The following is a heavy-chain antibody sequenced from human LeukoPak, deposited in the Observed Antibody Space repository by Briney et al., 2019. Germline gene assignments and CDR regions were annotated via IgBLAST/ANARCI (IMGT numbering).Heavy chain of an antibody. V-gene: IGHV4-61*01. D-gene: IGHD2-15*01. Sequence: PSETLSLTCTVSGGSVSSGSFYWSWIRQPPGKGLEWIGYIYYSGGTKYNPSLNSRVTISIDTSKNQFSLKLSSVTAADTAVYYCARGRGCSGGSCYRWSFYNWFDPWGQGTLVTVSS. CDR3: ARGRGCSGGSCYRWSFYNWFDP. CDR2: IYYSGGT. CDR1: GGSVSSGSFY. J-gene: IGHJ5*02.